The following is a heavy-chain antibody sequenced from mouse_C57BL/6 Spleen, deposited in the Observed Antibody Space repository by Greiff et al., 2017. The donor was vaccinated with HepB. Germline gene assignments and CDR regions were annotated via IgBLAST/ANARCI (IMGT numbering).Heavy chain of an antibody. J-gene: IGHJ4*01. D-gene: IGHD2-1*01. CDR2: ISSGSSTI. Sequence: EVKLVESGGGLVKPGGSLKLSCAASGFTFSDYGMHWVRQAPEKGLEWVAYISSGSSTIYYADTVKGRFTISRDNAKNTLFLQMTSLRSEDTAMYYCARVYGNSYYYAMDYWGQGTSVTVSS. CDR1: GFTFSDYG. V-gene: IGHV5-17*01. CDR3: ARVYGNSYYYAMDY.